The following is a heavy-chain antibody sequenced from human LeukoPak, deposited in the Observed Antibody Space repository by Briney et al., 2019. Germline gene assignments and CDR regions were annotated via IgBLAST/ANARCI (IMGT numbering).Heavy chain of an antibody. CDR2: IHYSGST. CDR1: GGSIGSSNYY. V-gene: IGHV4-39*07. CDR3: KGSSGYSYYYYMDV. J-gene: IGHJ6*03. D-gene: IGHD3-22*01. Sequence: SETLSLTCTVSGGSIGSSNYYWGWIRQPPGKGLEWIGSIHYSGSTYYNPSLKSRVTISVDTSKNQFSLKLSSVTAADTAVYYCKGSSGYSYYYYMDVWGIGTTVTVSS.